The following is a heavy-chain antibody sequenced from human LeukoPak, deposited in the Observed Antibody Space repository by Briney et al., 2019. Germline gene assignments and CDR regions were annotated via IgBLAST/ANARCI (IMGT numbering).Heavy chain of an antibody. Sequence: GGSLRLSCAASGFTFSSYWMSWVRQAPGKGLEWVANIKQDGSEKYYVDSVKGRFTISRDNTKNSLYLQMTSLRAEDTAVYYRARVEDSSRYYRPFDYWGQGTLVTVS. CDR2: IKQDGSEK. CDR3: ARVEDSSRYYRPFDY. J-gene: IGHJ4*02. CDR1: GFTFSSYW. D-gene: IGHD3-22*01. V-gene: IGHV3-7*01.